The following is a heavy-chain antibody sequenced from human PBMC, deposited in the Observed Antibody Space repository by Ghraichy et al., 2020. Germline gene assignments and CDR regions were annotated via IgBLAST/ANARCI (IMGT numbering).Heavy chain of an antibody. CDR2: ITAAGFST. J-gene: IGHJ6*02. CDR3: AKGGYSNGKYYYGMDV. D-gene: IGHD6-19*01. V-gene: IGHV3-23*01. Sequence: LSLTCAASGFTFSIYGMSWVRQAPGKGLEWVSTITAAGFSTYYADPVSGRFTISRDNSENTLFLQIHSLRAEDAAVYYCAKGGYSNGKYYYGMDVWGQGTTVTVSS. CDR1: GFTFSIYG.